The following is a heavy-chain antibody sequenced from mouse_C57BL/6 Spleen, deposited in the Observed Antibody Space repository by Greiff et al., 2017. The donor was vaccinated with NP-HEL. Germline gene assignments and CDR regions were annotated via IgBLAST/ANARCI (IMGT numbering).Heavy chain of an antibody. D-gene: IGHD1-1*01. CDR1: GYTFTDYN. CDR2: INPNNGGT. J-gene: IGHJ3*01. CDR3: ASSWGTTVVAPGFAY. V-gene: IGHV1-18*01. Sequence: EVQLQQSGPELVKPGASVKIPCKASGYTFTDYNMDWVKQSHGKSLEWIGDINPNNGGTIYNQKFKGKATLTVDKSSSTAYMELLSLTSEDTAVYDCASSWGTTVVAPGFAYWGQRTLVTVSA.